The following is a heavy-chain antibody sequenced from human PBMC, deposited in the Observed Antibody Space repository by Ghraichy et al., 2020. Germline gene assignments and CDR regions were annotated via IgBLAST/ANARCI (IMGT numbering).Heavy chain of an antibody. CDR3: TTGSGEKPYRRSTVVHPLYYFDY. D-gene: IGHD4-23*01. CDR1: GFTFSNAW. V-gene: IGHV3-15*01. CDR2: IKSKTDGGTT. J-gene: IGHJ4*02. Sequence: GGSLRLSCAASGFTFSNAWMSWVRQAPGKGLEWVGRIKSKTDGGTTDYAAPMKGRFTISRDDSKNTLYLQMNSLKTEDTAVYYCTTGSGEKPYRRSTVVHPLYYFDYWGQGTLVTVSS.